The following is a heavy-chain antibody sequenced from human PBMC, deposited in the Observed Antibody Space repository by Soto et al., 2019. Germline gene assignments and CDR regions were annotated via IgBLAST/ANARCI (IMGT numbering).Heavy chain of an antibody. CDR3: TRDISESLNCFDP. Sequence: QPGGSLRLSCTASGFTFSDYGMSWVRQAPGKGLERVGFIRSKPYGRTTEYAASVKGRFTISRDDSKSIAYLQMNSLKTEDTAVYFCTRDISESLNCFDPWGQGTLGTVSS. CDR2: IRSKPYGRTT. D-gene: IGHD3-9*01. CDR1: GFTFSDYG. V-gene: IGHV3-49*04. J-gene: IGHJ5*02.